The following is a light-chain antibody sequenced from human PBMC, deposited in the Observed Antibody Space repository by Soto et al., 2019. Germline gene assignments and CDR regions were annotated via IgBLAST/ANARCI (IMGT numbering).Light chain of an antibody. CDR3: QQTYDSPPT. V-gene: IGKV1-39*01. Sequence: DIQMTQSPSSLSASVGDRVILTCRARQTIRTSLNWYQPKPGQDPKLPIYAASTLHSAVPPTFSGSGSWSDFTLAISTLQPEDFAPYFCQQTYDSPPTFGQGTKVDI. CDR2: AAS. J-gene: IGKJ1*01. CDR1: QTIRTS.